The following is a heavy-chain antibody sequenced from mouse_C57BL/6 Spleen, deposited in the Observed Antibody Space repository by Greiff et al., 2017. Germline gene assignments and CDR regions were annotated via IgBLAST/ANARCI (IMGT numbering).Heavy chain of an antibody. CDR3: ARGSYDLYYAMDY. CDR1: GYAFSSSW. CDR2: IYPGDGDT. D-gene: IGHD2-3*01. V-gene: IGHV1-82*01. Sequence: VQLQQSGPELVKPGASGKISCKASGYAFSSSWMNWVKQRPGKGLEWIGRIYPGDGDTNYNGKFKGKATLTADKSSSTAYMQLSSLTSEDSAVYFCARGSYDLYYAMDYWGQGTSVTVSS. J-gene: IGHJ4*01.